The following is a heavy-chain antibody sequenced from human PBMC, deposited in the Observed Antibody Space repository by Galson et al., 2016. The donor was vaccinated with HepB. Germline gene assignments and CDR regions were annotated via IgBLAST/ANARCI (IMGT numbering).Heavy chain of an antibody. D-gene: IGHD6-19*01. CDR3: ARDPHASGWAAYYFDA. V-gene: IGHV3-30*07. J-gene: IGHJ5*02. Sequence: SVQGRFTISRDNSKNTLFLQMTSLRAEDTAVYFCARDPHASGWAAYYFDAWSQGTLVTVSS.